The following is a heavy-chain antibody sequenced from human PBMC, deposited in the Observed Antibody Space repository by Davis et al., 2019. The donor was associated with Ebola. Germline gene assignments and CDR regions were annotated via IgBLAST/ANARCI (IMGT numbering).Heavy chain of an antibody. V-gene: IGHV3-23*01. CDR3: AKEAFAGSTRIDWFDP. CDR1: GFIFSNYA. CDR2: IMGGNGKS. D-gene: IGHD2-15*01. J-gene: IGHJ5*02. Sequence: GESLKISCEGSGFIFSNYAFSWVRQAPGKGLEWVSGIMGGNGKSYYSESVKGRFTISRDNTKNSVFLQMNSLTVEDTAVYYCAKEAFAGSTRIDWFDPWGQGTLVTVSS.